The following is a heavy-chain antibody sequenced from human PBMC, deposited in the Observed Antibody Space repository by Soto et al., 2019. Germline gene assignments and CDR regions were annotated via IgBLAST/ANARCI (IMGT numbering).Heavy chain of an antibody. V-gene: IGHV5-51*01. CDR2: IYPSDSDT. J-gene: IGHJ5*02. CDR3: ARLMVVATPAGWYDP. D-gene: IGHD2-15*01. CDR1: GYSFSHDW. Sequence: GESLKISCQASGYSFSHDWIGWVRQMPGKGLEWMGIIYPSDSDTRYSPSFEGQVTISADKSINTAYLQWSSLKASDTAIYYCARLMVVATPAGWYDPWGQGTLVTVS.